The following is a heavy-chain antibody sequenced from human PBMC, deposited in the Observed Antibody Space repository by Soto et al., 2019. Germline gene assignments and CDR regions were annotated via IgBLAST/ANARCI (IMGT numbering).Heavy chain of an antibody. V-gene: IGHV1-18*01. Sequence: QVQLVQSGADVKKPGASVVVSCKTSGYTFSNHGVSWVRQAPGQELEWMGWISTSNGNTNYAQKLQGRVTMTTDKSTSTAYMELRSLRSDDTAVYFCARDRDYYDCGGYWGQGTLVTVSS. CDR3: ARDRDYYDCGGY. D-gene: IGHD3-22*01. J-gene: IGHJ4*02. CDR2: ISTSNGNT. CDR1: GYTFSNHG.